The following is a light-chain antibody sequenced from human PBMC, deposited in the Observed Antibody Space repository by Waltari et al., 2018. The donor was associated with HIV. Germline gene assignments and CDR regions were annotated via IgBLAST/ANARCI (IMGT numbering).Light chain of an antibody. J-gene: IGKJ3*01. CDR1: QAVANK. CDR2: DAS. Sequence: DIQMTQSPSSLSASVGDRVSITCRASQAVANKVIWFQQKPGKAPKLLIYDASRLPSGVPSRFSGSGSGTDFTLSINDVQPVDFASYFCQQLSSFPLTFGPGTRVDVK. CDR3: QQLSSFPLT. V-gene: IGKV1-39*01.